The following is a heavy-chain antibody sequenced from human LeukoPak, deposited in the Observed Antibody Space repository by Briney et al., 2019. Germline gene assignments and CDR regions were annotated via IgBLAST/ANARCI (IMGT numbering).Heavy chain of an antibody. V-gene: IGHV3-30*03. J-gene: IGHJ4*02. CDR3: AREAVAGTYYFDY. CDR1: GFTFSSYW. CDR2: ISYDGSNK. Sequence: GGSLRLSCAASGFTFSSYWMHWVRQAPGKGLEWVAVISYDGSNKYYADSVKGRFTISRDNSKNTLYLQMNSLRAEDTAVYYCAREAVAGTYYFDYWGQGTLVTVSS. D-gene: IGHD6-19*01.